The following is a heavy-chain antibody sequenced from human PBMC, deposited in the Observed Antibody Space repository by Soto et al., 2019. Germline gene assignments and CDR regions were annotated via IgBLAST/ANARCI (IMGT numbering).Heavy chain of an antibody. Sequence: QVQLVQSGAEVKKPGASVKVSCKASGYTFTSYDINWVRQATGQGLEWMGWMNPNSGNTGYAQKFQXXVTMPRTTSISTAYMELSSLRSEYTAVYYCAREKTSYGMDVWGQGTTVTVSS. V-gene: IGHV1-8*01. J-gene: IGHJ6*02. CDR1: GYTFTSYD. CDR2: MNPNSGNT. CDR3: AREKTSYGMDV.